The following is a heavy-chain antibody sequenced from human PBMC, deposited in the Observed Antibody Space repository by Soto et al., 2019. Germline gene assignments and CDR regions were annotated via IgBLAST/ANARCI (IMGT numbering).Heavy chain of an antibody. Sequence: QVQLVQSGAEVKNPGASVKVSCKASGYRFTSYGIGWVRQAPGQGLEWMGWINAYNGNTNYAQNLQGRVTLTTDTXSSTAYMEMRSLRSNATAVYYCAMVDVYITPSPQDVWGQGTTVTVSS. CDR1: GYRFTSYG. CDR2: INAYNGNT. V-gene: IGHV1-18*01. J-gene: IGHJ6*02. D-gene: IGHD2-8*01. CDR3: AMVDVYITPSPQDV.